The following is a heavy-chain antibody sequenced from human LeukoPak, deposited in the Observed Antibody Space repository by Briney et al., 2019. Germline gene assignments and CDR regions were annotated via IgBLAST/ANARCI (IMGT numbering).Heavy chain of an antibody. Sequence: SETLSLTCTVSGGSISSSSYYWGWIRQPPGKGLEWIGSIYYSGSTYYNPSLKSRVTISVDTSKNQFSLKLSSVTAADTAVYYCAGFENYDFWSGFDYWGQGTLVTVSS. D-gene: IGHD3-3*01. J-gene: IGHJ4*02. CDR3: AGFENYDFWSGFDY. V-gene: IGHV4-39*07. CDR2: IYYSGST. CDR1: GGSISSSSYY.